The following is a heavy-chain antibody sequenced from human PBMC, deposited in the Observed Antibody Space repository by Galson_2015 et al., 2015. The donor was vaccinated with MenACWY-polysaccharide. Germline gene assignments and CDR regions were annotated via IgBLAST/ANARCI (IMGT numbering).Heavy chain of an antibody. D-gene: IGHD2-2*01. J-gene: IGHJ4*02. CDR1: GYSFTSYY. CDR2: VWPGDSDA. V-gene: IGHV5-51*01. CDR3: ARRSYHFLDF. Sequence: SGAEVKKPGESLKISCKGSGYSFTSYYLGWVRQMPGKGMEWMGIVWPGDSDARYSPSFQGQVTISVAQYLSTAYLQRTSLKASDTAIYYRARRSYHFLDFWGQGTLVTVSS.